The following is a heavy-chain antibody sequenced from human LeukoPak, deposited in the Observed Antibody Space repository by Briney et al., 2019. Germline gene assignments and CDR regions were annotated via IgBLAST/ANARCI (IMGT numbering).Heavy chain of an antibody. J-gene: IGHJ4*02. D-gene: IGHD3-3*01. CDR3: ARVSGIFEWFDY. CDR1: GGSISSYY. CDR2: IYYSGST. Sequence: SEPLSLTCTVSGGSISSYYWSWIRQPPGKGLEWIGYIYYSGSTNYNPSLKSRVTISVDTSKNQFSLKLSSVTAADTAVYYCARVSGIFEWFDYWGQGTLVTVSS. V-gene: IGHV4-59*01.